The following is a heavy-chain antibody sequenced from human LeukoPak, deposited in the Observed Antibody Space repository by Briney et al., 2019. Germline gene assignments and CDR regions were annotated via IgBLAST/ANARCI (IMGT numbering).Heavy chain of an antibody. Sequence: KPSETLSLTCAVYGGSFSGYYWSWIRQPPGKGLEWIGEINHSGSTNYNPSLKSRVTISVDTSKNQFSLKLSSVTAADTAVYYCARRYIVVVPAATPKERYYFDYWGQGTLVTVSS. J-gene: IGHJ4*02. CDR3: ARRYIVVVPAATPKERYYFDY. CDR1: GGSFSGYY. CDR2: INHSGST. V-gene: IGHV4-34*01. D-gene: IGHD2-2*02.